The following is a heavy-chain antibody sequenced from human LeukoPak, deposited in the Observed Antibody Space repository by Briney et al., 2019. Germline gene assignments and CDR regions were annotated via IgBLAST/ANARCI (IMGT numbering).Heavy chain of an antibody. D-gene: IGHD1-26*01. Sequence: PGGSLRLSCAASGFTFSSYWMHWVRQAPGEGLVWVSRINSDGRSTNYADSVKGRFTISRDNAKNTLYLQMNSLRAEDTAVYYCAKDGGSYPDYWGQGTLVTVSS. CDR2: INSDGRST. V-gene: IGHV3-74*01. CDR3: AKDGGSYPDY. CDR1: GFTFSSYW. J-gene: IGHJ4*02.